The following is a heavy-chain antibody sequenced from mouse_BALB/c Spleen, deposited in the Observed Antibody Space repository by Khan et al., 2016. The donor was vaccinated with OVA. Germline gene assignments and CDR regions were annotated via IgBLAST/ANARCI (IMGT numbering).Heavy chain of an antibody. V-gene: IGHV1-20*02. J-gene: IGHJ2*01. CDR2: INPHIGET. CDR3: ARKNGGEFDY. Sequence: VQLKQSGPELVKPGASVKISCKASGYSFTGYFMNWVMQSHGKSLEWIGRINPHIGETLYNQKFKGKATLTVDESSRTAHMELRSLASEDSAVYYGARKNGGEFDYGGQGTTLTVSA. D-gene: IGHD1-1*01. CDR1: GYSFTGYF.